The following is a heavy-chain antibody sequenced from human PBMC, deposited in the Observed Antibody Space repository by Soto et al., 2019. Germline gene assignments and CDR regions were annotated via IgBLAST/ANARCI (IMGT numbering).Heavy chain of an antibody. CDR1: GRSISSNY. CDR3: ASYRGALYFES. J-gene: IGHJ4*02. CDR2: VFYGGT. V-gene: IGHV4-59*01. D-gene: IGHD3-16*01. Sequence: XETLSLTCSVAGRSISSNYWSWIRQSPDKGLEWLGYVFYGGTDYNPSLGGRVSMSVETSKSQFSLKLTSVTVADTAVYCCASYRGALYFESWGPGILVTVSS.